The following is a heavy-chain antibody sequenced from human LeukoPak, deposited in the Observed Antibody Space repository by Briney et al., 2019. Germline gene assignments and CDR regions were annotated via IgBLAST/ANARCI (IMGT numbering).Heavy chain of an antibody. Sequence: SETLSLTCTVSGGSISSYYWSWIRQPPGKGLEWIGYIYYSGSTNYNPSLKSRVTISVDTSKNQFSLKLSSVIAADTAVYYCARTWYFDLWGRGTLVTVSS. CDR2: IYYSGST. CDR3: ARTWYFDL. V-gene: IGHV4-59*01. CDR1: GGSISSYY. J-gene: IGHJ2*01.